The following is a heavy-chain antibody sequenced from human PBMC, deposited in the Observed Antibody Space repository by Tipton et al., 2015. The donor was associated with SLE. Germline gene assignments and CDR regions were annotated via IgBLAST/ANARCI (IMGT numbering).Heavy chain of an antibody. CDR1: GGSISSYY. CDR2: MYTSGST. V-gene: IGHV4-4*07. J-gene: IGHJ6*02. CDR3: ARDQGGGNSGYPYGMDV. Sequence: TLSLTCTVTGGSISSYYWSWIRQPAGKGLQWIGRMYTSGSTNYNPPLKRRVTMSVDTSKNQFSLKLTSVTAADTAVYYCARDQGGGNSGYPYGMDVWGQGTTVTVSS. D-gene: IGHD4-23*01.